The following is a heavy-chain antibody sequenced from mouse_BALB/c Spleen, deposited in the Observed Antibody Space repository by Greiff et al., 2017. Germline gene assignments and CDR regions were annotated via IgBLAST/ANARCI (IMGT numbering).Heavy chain of an antibody. CDR1: GFSLTSYG. Sequence: VQLKESGPGLVAPSQSLSITCTVSGFSLTSYGVHWFRRPPGKGLEWLGVIWAGGSTNYNSALMSRLSISKDNSKSQVFLKMNSLQTDATAMYYCARHHCSSPDYWGQGTTLTVSS. CDR3: ARHHCSSPDY. V-gene: IGHV2-9*02. CDR2: IWAGGST. D-gene: IGHD1-1*01. J-gene: IGHJ2*01.